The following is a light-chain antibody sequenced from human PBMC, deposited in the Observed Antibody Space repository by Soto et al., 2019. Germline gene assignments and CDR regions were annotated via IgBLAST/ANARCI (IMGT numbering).Light chain of an antibody. J-gene: IGLJ3*02. V-gene: IGLV2-11*01. CDR3: CSYAGNSLWV. CDR1: SSDVGGYNY. CDR2: DVS. Sequence: QCALTQPRSVTGFPGQSVTISCTGTSSDVGGYNYVSWYQQHPGKAPKLMIYDVSKWPSGVPDRFSGSKSGNTASLTISGLQAEDEADYYCCSYAGNSLWVFGGGTKLTVL.